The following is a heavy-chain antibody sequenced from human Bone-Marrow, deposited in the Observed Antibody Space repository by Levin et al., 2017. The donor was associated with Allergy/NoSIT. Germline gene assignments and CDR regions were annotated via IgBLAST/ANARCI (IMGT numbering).Heavy chain of an antibody. V-gene: IGHV3-21*06. J-gene: IGHJ4*02. D-gene: IGHD6-13*01. CDR1: GFTFSSYT. CDR3: ARTYSSSAFDH. Sequence: GESLKISCAASGFTFSSYTMNWVRQAPGKGLEWVSSISSSRGYTYYADSVKGRFTVSRDDADSSLYLQLNSLRAEDTALYYCARTYSSSAFDHWGRGTLVTVSS. CDR2: ISSSRGYT.